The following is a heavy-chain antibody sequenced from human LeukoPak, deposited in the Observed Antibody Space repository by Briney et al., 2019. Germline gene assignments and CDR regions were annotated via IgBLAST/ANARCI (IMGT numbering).Heavy chain of an antibody. D-gene: IGHD2-2*02. CDR1: GASISSYY. Sequence: TSETLSLTCTVSGASISSYYWSWIRQPPGKGLEWIGYIYNSGSTNYNPSLKSRVTISVDTSKNQFSLKLSSVTAADTAVYYCARGPYRFDPWGQGTLVTVSS. J-gene: IGHJ5*02. CDR2: IYNSGST. CDR3: ARGPYRFDP. V-gene: IGHV4-59*01.